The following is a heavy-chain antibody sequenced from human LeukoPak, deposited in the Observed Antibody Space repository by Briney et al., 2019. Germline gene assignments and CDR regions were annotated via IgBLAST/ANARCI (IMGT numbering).Heavy chain of an antibody. CDR3: ARGDITIFGVVKGFDP. D-gene: IGHD3-3*01. CDR2: INHSGST. Sequence: PSETLSLTCAVYGGSFRGYYWSWIRQPPGKGLEWIGEINHSGSTNYNPSLKSRVTISVDTSKNQFSLKLSSVTAADTAVYYCARGDITIFGVVKGFDPWGQGTLVTVSS. CDR1: GGSFRGYY. V-gene: IGHV4-34*01. J-gene: IGHJ5*02.